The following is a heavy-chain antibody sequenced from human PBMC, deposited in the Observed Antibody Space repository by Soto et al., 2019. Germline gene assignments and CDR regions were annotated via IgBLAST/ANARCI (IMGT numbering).Heavy chain of an antibody. Sequence: QVQLVQSGAEVKKPGSSVKVSCKASGGTFSSYAISWVRQAPGQGLEWMGGIIPIFGTANYAQKFQGRVTITADESTSTAYMELSSLRSEDPAVYYCASVDYDFWSGPDPNWYFDLWGRGTLVTVSS. J-gene: IGHJ2*01. CDR1: GGTFSSYA. V-gene: IGHV1-69*12. CDR3: ASVDYDFWSGPDPNWYFDL. D-gene: IGHD3-3*01. CDR2: IIPIFGTA.